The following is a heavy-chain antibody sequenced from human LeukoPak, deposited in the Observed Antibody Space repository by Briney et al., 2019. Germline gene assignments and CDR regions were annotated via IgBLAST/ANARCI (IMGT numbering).Heavy chain of an antibody. CDR3: ARGNFGYFFDY. J-gene: IGHJ4*02. V-gene: IGHV3-21*01. CDR2: ISGSGNKI. D-gene: IGHD3-16*01. Sequence: GGSLRLSCAASGFTFSSYSMNWVRQVPGKGLEWVSSISGSGNKIYYADSVKGRFTISRDNAKNSLYLQMNSLRAEDTAVYYCARGNFGYFFDYWGQGTLVTVSS. CDR1: GFTFSSYS.